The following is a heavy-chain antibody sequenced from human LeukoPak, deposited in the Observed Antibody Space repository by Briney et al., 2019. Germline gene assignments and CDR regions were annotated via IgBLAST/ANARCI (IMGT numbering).Heavy chain of an antibody. CDR3: ARGGQWPVDY. CDR2: IKKGGSEK. J-gene: IGHJ4*02. D-gene: IGHD6-19*01. V-gene: IGHV3-7*01. Sequence: GGSLRLSCAASGFTFSSYYMSWVRQAPGKELEWVANIKKGGSEKYYVDSVKGRFTISRDNAKNSLYLQMNSLSAEDTAVYYCARGGQWPVDYWGQGTLVTVSS. CDR1: GFTFSSYY.